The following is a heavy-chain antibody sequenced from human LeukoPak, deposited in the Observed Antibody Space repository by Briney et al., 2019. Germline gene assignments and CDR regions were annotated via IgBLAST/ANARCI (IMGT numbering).Heavy chain of an antibody. CDR3: AKGRGYCTGGSCYSDY. Sequence: GGSLRLSCTASGFTFSNYAMSWVRQAPGKGLEWVSTISGSDGSTYYADSVKGRFTISRDNTKNTLYLQMNSLRVEDTAIYYCAKGRGYCTGGSCYSDYWGQGTLVTVSS. J-gene: IGHJ4*02. CDR2: ISGSDGST. D-gene: IGHD2-15*01. V-gene: IGHV3-23*01. CDR1: GFTFSNYA.